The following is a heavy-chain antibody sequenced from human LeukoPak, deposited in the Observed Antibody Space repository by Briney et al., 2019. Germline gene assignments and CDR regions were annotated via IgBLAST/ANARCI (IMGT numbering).Heavy chain of an antibody. V-gene: IGHV1-2*02. J-gene: IGHJ3*02. D-gene: IGHD3-22*01. Sequence: GASVKVSCTASGYTFTGYYMHWVRQAPGQGLEWMGWINPNSGGTNYAQKFQGRVTMTRDTSISTAYMELSRLRSDDTAVYYCARDSVRLYAFDIWGQGTMVTVSS. CDR2: INPNSGGT. CDR3: ARDSVRLYAFDI. CDR1: GYTFTGYY.